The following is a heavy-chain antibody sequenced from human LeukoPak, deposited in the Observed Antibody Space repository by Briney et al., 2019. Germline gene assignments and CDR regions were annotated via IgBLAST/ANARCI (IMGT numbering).Heavy chain of an antibody. CDR2: ISSSSSYI. D-gene: IGHD6-13*01. V-gene: IGHV3-21*01. CDR3: ARDIAAAGSLDY. CDR1: GFTFDDYG. Sequence: GGSLRLSCAASGFTFDDYGMSWVRQAPGKGLEWVSSISSSSSYIYYADSVKGRFTISRDNAKNSLYLQMNSLRAEDTAVYYCARDIAAAGSLDYWGQGTLVTVSS. J-gene: IGHJ4*02.